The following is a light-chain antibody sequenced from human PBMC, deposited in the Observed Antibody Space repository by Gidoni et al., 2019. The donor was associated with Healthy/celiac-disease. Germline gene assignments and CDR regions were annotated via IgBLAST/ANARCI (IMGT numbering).Light chain of an antibody. Sequence: DIQMTQSPSSLSASVGDRVTITCQASQDISNYLNWYQQKPGKAPKLLIYDASNLETGVPSRFSGSGSGTDFTFTISSLQPEDIATYYCQQYDNLPMCSFSQGTKLEIK. J-gene: IGKJ2*04. CDR2: DAS. CDR1: QDISNY. CDR3: QQYDNLPMCS. V-gene: IGKV1-33*01.